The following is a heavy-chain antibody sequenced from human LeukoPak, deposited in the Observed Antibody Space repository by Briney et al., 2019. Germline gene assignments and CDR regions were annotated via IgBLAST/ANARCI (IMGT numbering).Heavy chain of an antibody. CDR1: GFSLSTSGVG. V-gene: IGHV2-5*02. CDR3: ALTIDYYGSGSYSSDY. CDR2: IYWDDDK. D-gene: IGHD3-10*01. J-gene: IGHJ4*02. Sequence: SGPTLVKPTQTLTLTCTFSGFSLSTSGVGVGWIRQPPGKALEWLALIYWDDDKRYSPSLKSRLTITKDTSKNQVVLTMTNMDPVDTATYYCALTIDYYGSGSYSSDYWGQGTLVTVSS.